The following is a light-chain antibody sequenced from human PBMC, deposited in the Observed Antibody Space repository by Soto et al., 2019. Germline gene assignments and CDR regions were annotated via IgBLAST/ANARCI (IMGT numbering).Light chain of an antibody. Sequence: DVHMTQSPSTLSASVGDRVTITCRASESIATWLAWYQQKPGKAPKLLIYDASRLESGVPSRFSGGGSGTEFTLTSRGLKPDDFATYYCHQYNSYFGQGNKLEI. CDR1: ESIATW. CDR3: HQYNSY. J-gene: IGKJ2*01. CDR2: DAS. V-gene: IGKV1-5*01.